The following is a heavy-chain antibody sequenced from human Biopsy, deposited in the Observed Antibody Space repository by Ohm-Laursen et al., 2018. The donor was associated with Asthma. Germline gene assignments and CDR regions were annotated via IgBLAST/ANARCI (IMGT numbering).Heavy chain of an antibody. CDR1: GFVFRSHA. CDR2: ISPGAGST. Sequence: SLRLSCAASGFVFRSHAMHWVRQAPGKGLQWVSSISPGAGSTYYADSVRGRFTISRDNSNTVFLQMNSLRAEDTAVYYCARISICRTTTCYSYFSYSMDVWGQGTTVTVSS. D-gene: IGHD2-2*01. V-gene: IGHV3-23*01. CDR3: ARISICRTTTCYSYFSYSMDV. J-gene: IGHJ6*02.